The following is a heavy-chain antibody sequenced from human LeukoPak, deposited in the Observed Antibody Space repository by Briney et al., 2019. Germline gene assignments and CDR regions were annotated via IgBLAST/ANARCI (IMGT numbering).Heavy chain of an antibody. CDR2: ISYDGSNK. CDR3: AKEEWFRFDI. D-gene: IGHD3-10*01. V-gene: IGHV3-30*18. Sequence: GGSLRLSCAASGFTFSNFGMHWVRQAPGEGLEWVAVISYDGSNKYYADSVKGRFTISRDDSKNTLYLQMNSLRAEDTAVYYCAKEEWFRFDIWGQGTSVTVSS. J-gene: IGHJ4*02. CDR1: GFTFSNFG.